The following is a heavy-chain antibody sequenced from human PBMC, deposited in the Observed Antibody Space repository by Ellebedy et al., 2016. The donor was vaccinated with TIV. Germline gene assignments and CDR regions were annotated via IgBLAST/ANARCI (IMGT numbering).Heavy chain of an antibody. CDR3: ASDPSAFPNYFDY. V-gene: IGHV3-21*01. CDR2: ISASSGYI. J-gene: IGHJ4*02. Sequence: GGSLRLSXVASGLNFNTYTMIWVRQAPGKGLEWISSISASSGYIYYSDSVKGRFSTSRDNANKTVYLQMTSLRADDTAVYYCASDPSAFPNYFDYWGQGSLVTVSS. D-gene: IGHD2-21*01. CDR1: GLNFNTYT.